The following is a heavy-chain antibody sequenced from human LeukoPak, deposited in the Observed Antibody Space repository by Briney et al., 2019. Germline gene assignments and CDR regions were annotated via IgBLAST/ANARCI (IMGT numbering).Heavy chain of an antibody. CDR1: GYTFTSYG. D-gene: IGHD3-22*01. CDR2: INPNSGGT. J-gene: IGHJ3*02. Sequence: ASVKVSCKASGYTFTSYGISWVRQAPGQGLEWMGWINPNSGGTNYAQKFQGRVTMTRDTSISTAYMELSRLRSDDTAVYYCAREEGYYDSSGYYTRIHDAFDIWGQGTMVTVSS. V-gene: IGHV1-2*02. CDR3: AREEGYYDSSGYYTRIHDAFDI.